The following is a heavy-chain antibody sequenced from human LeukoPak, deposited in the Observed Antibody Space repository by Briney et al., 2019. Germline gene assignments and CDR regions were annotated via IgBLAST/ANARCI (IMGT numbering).Heavy chain of an antibody. Sequence: ASVKVSCKASGYTFTSYYMHWVRQAPGQGLEWMGIINPSGGSTSYAQKFQGRVTMTRDTSTSTGYMELSSLRSEDTALYYCAREGAYYDFWSGYYGGQGNWFDPWGQGTLVTVSS. CDR1: GYTFTSYY. CDR2: INPSGGST. J-gene: IGHJ5*02. V-gene: IGHV1-46*01. CDR3: AREGAYYDFWSGYYGGQGNWFDP. D-gene: IGHD3-3*01.